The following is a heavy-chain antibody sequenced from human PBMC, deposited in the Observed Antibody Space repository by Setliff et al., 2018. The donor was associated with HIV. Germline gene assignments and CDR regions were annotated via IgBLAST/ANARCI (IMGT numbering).Heavy chain of an antibody. Sequence: SETLSLTCTVSGGSISSYYWSWIRQPPGKGLEWIGSIYYSGTTYYNPSLKSRVAISVDTSKNQFSLKLSSVTAADTAVYYCARGGSTIADRPDLVYFEYWGRGTLVTVSS. CDR2: IYYSGTT. CDR1: GGSISSYY. D-gene: IGHD6-6*01. V-gene: IGHV4-59*05. CDR3: ARGGSTIADRPDLVYFEY. J-gene: IGHJ4*02.